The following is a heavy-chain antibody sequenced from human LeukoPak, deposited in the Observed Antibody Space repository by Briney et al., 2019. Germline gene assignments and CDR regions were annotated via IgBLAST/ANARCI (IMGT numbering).Heavy chain of an antibody. CDR2: ISPNSGDT. CDR3: ARIKRVMPGIPSAGLGF. Sequence: ASVKVSCKASGYTFTGYHIHWVRQAPGQGLEWMGWISPNSGDTNYEQKFQGRVTLTRDTSIRTAYMELSRLRFDDTAVYYCARIKRVMPGIPSAGLGFWGQGTLVSVSS. V-gene: IGHV1-2*02. CDR1: GYTFTGYH. D-gene: IGHD6-13*01. J-gene: IGHJ4*02.